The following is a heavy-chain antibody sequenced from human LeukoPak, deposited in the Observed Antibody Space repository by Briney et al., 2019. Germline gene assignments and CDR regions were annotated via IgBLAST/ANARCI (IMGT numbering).Heavy chain of an antibody. CDR1: GYTFSTYA. V-gene: IGHV7-4-1*02. J-gene: IGHJ3*02. CDR2: INTYNGNP. D-gene: IGHD3-16*01. Sequence: ASVKVSCKASGYTFSTYAINWVRQAPGQGLEFMGWINTYNGNPTYAQAFIGRFVLSVDTSASTAYLQISSLKTEDTAVYYCASMGANGFDIWGQGTTVTVSS. CDR3: ASMGANGFDI.